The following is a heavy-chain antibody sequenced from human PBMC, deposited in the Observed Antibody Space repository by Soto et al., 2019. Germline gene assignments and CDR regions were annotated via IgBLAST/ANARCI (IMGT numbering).Heavy chain of an antibody. D-gene: IGHD1-7*01. J-gene: IGHJ6*02. CDR1: GYTFTGYH. CDR2: INPNSGGT. Sequence: GASVKVSCKASGYTFTGYHMHWVRQAPGQGLEWMGWINPNSGGTNYAQKFQGWVTMTRDTSISTAYMELSRLRSDDTAVYYCARGAELELREAYYYYGMDVWGQGTTVTVSS. CDR3: ARGAELELREAYYYYGMDV. V-gene: IGHV1-2*04.